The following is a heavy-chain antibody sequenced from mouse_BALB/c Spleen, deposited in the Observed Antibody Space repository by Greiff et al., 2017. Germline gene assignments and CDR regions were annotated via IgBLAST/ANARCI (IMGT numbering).Heavy chain of an antibody. CDR1: GFNIKDYY. Sequence: VQLQQSGAELVRPGALVKLSCKASGFNIKDYYMHWVKQRPEQGLEWIGWIDPENGNTIYDPKFQGKASITADTSSNTAYLQLSSLTSEDTAVYYCARRGGYDGAWFAYWGQGTLVTVSA. CDR3: ARRGGYDGAWFAY. J-gene: IGHJ3*01. CDR2: IDPENGNT. D-gene: IGHD2-2*01. V-gene: IGHV14-1*02.